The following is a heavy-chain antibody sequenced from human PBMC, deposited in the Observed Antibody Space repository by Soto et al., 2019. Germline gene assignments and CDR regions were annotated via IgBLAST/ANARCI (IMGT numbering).Heavy chain of an antibody. CDR1: GGAFNGYY. CDR2: INHSGTV. CDR3: ARANAALVRGSIGGIDY. D-gene: IGHD3-10*01. J-gene: IGHJ4*02. V-gene: IGHV4-34*01. Sequence: QVHLQQWGAGLLKPSETLSLTCAVNGGAFNGYYWTWIRQSPGKGLQWIGEINHSGTVDYNPSLKGGVPFSIDTLKNQCSLTLTTGTATDTAVYDCARANAALVRGSIGGIDYWGQGTLVTVCS.